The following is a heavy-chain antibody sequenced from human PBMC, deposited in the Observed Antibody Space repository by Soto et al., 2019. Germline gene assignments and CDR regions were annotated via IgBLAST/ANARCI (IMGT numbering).Heavy chain of an antibody. CDR3: ARDRAYGDYNYHYGMDV. CDR1: GFTFSSYA. J-gene: IGHJ6*02. Sequence: GGSLRLSCAASGFTFSSYAMHWVRQAPGKGLEWVAVISYDGSNKYYADSVKGRFTISRDNSKNTLYLQMNSLRAEDTAVYYCARDRAYGDYNYHYGMDVWGQGTTVTVSS. CDR2: ISYDGSNK. D-gene: IGHD4-17*01. V-gene: IGHV3-30-3*01.